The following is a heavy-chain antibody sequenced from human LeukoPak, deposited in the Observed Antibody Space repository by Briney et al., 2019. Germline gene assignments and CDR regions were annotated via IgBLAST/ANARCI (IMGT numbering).Heavy chain of an antibody. J-gene: IGHJ2*01. Sequence: PGGSLRLSCAACGFSFSPYSMNWVRQAPGKGLEWVSSISSSSSNIYYADSVKGRFTISRDNTKNALYLQMNSLRAEDTAVSYCARDLYCGGDCSLWYFDLWGRGTLVTVSS. CDR2: ISSSSSNI. CDR3: ARDLYCGGDCSLWYFDL. D-gene: IGHD2-21*02. V-gene: IGHV3-21*06. CDR1: GFSFSPYS.